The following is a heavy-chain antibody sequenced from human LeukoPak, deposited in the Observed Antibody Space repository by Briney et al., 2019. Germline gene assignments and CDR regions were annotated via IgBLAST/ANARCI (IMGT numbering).Heavy chain of an antibody. CDR3: ARGSVIYDSSGYYPDY. CDR1: GGTFSGYA. Sequence: ASVKVSCKASGGTFSGYAISWVRQAPGQGLEWMGGIIPIFGTANYAQKFQGRVTITADESTSTAYMELSSLRSEDTAVYYCARGSVIYDSSGYYPDYWGQGTLVTVSS. D-gene: IGHD3-22*01. J-gene: IGHJ4*02. V-gene: IGHV1-69*13. CDR2: IIPIFGTA.